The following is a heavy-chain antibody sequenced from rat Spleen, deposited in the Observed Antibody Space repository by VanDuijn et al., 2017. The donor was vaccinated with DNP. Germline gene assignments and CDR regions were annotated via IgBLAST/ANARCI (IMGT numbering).Heavy chain of an antibody. J-gene: IGHJ4*01. V-gene: IGHV5-58*01. Sequence: EVQLVGTGGGLVQPGRSLKLSCVASGFTFSRYWMYWIRQAPGKGLEWVAMIIYDGSGTYYGDSVKGRFTISRDNAKNTLHLQMDSLRSEDTATYYCATHGSIATISTGAMDVWGQGTSVTVSS. CDR3: ATHGSIATISTGAMDV. D-gene: IGHD1-2*01. CDR2: IIYDGSGT. CDR1: GFTFSRYW.